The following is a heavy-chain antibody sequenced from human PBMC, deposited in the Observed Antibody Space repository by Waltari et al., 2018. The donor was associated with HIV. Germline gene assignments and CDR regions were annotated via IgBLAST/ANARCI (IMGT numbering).Heavy chain of an antibody. J-gene: IGHJ1*01. D-gene: IGHD2-8*01. CDR3: ARVGYEEYFQH. CDR1: GGSISSGSYY. Sequence: QVQLQESGQGLVKPSQTLSLTCTVSGGSISSGSYYWSWIRQPAGKGLEWIGRIYTSGSTNYNPSLKSRVTISVDTSKNQFSLKLSSVTAADTAVYYCARVGYEEYFQHWGQGTLVTVSS. V-gene: IGHV4-61*02. CDR2: IYTSGST.